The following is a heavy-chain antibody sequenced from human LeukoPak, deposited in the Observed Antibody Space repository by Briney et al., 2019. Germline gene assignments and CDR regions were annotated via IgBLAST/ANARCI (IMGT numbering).Heavy chain of an antibody. Sequence: ASVEVSCKASGYTFTGYYMHWVRQAPGQGLEWMGWINPNSGGTNYAQKFQGRVAMTRDTSISTAYMELSRLRSDDTAVYYCARDAAWGSGWYIGPENNWFDPWGQGTLVTVSS. CDR3: ARDAAWGSGWYIGPENNWFDP. CDR2: INPNSGGT. V-gene: IGHV1-2*02. D-gene: IGHD6-19*01. J-gene: IGHJ5*02. CDR1: GYTFTGYY.